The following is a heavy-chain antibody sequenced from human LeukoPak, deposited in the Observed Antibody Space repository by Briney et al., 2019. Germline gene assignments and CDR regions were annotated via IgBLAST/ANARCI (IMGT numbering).Heavy chain of an antibody. J-gene: IGHJ4*02. CDR1: GYSISSGYY. D-gene: IGHD6-6*01. Sequence: PSETLSLTCAVSGYSISSGYYWGWIRQPPGKGLEWIGGIYHSGSTYYNPSLKSRVTISVDTSKNQFSRKLSSVAAADTAVYYCARHTSKYSSSSGLDYWGQGTLVTVSS. V-gene: IGHV4-38-2*01. CDR2: IYHSGST. CDR3: ARHTSKYSSSSGLDY.